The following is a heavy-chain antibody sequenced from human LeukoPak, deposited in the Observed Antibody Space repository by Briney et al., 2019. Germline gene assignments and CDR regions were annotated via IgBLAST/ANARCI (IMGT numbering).Heavy chain of an antibody. CDR2: ISYDGSNK. V-gene: IGHV3-30-3*01. CDR1: GFTLSNYA. CDR3: ARGVDRGSSWYGGLEY. J-gene: IGHJ4*02. Sequence: GGSLRLSCAASGFTLSNYAMHWVRQAPGTGLEWVAVISYDGSNKDYADSVKGRFTISRDNSNNMLYIQMNSLRPEDTAIYYCARGVDRGSSWYGGLEYWGQGTLVTVSS. D-gene: IGHD6-13*01.